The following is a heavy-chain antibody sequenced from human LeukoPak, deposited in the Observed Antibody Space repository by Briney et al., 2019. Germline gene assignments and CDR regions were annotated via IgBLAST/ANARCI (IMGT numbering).Heavy chain of an antibody. CDR1: GFTFHNHG. J-gene: IGHJ6*03. CDR2: LSWNGGET. CDR3: ARRAYPYHYYMDV. V-gene: IGHV3-20*04. Sequence: GGSLRLSCAASGFTFHNHGMSWVRQAPGKGPEWVSSLSWNGGETRYADSVKGRFTIYRDNAKNSLYLQMNSLRAEGTALYYCARRAYPYHYYMDVWGKGPRSPSP. D-gene: IGHD3-16*01.